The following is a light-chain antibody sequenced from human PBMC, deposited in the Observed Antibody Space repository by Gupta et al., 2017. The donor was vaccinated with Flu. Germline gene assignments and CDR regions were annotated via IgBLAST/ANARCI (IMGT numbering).Light chain of an antibody. V-gene: IGLV2-8*01. Sequence: VTTTSTATNNAVVGYNYFFCYHQPPGAAPKLIIYAVTQRPSGVPDRFSGSKAGNTASLSVSALQAEDEAYYYCSSFSGSSNLCVFGGGTKLTVL. CDR2: AVT. CDR3: SSFSGSSNLCV. CDR1: NNAVVGYNY. J-gene: IGLJ3*02.